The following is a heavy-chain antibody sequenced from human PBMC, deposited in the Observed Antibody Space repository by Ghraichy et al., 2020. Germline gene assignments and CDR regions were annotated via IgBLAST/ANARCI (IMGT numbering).Heavy chain of an antibody. D-gene: IGHD3-22*01. CDR1: GGSFSGYY. V-gene: IGHV4-34*01. J-gene: IGHJ1*01. CDR3: ARARYYYDSSGTRYFQH. CDR2: INHSGST. Sequence: SQTLSLTCAVYGGSFSGYYWSWIRQPPGKGLEWIGEINHSGSTNYNPSLKSRVTISVDTSKNQFSLKLSSVTAADTAVYYCARARYYYDSSGTRYFQHWGQCPLVPVSS.